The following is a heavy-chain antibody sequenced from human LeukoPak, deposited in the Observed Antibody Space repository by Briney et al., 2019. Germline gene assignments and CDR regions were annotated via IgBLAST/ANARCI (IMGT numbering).Heavy chain of an antibody. Sequence: SETLSLTCTVSGGSISSDYWSWIRQPPGKGLEWIGYIYYSGSTNYNPSLKSRVTISVDTSKNQFSLKLSSVTAADTAVYYCARAGIAVAGTSGWFDPWGQGTLVTVSS. CDR1: GGSISSDY. D-gene: IGHD6-19*01. CDR3: ARAGIAVAGTSGWFDP. V-gene: IGHV4-59*08. J-gene: IGHJ5*02. CDR2: IYYSGST.